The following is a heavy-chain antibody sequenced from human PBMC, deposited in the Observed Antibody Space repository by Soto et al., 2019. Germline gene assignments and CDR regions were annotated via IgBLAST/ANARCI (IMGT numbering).Heavy chain of an antibody. CDR1: GFSVSVYG. J-gene: IGHJ4*02. Sequence: QVQLVESGGGVVQPGRSLRLSCAAFGFSVSVYGMHWVRQAPGKGLEWVAVISYDGTSKYYADSVKGRFTISRDNSKNTLYLQMNSRKPDDTGVYYCVAKTKAVFIWGQGNLVTVSS. CDR3: VAKTKAVFI. CDR2: ISYDGTSK. D-gene: IGHD1-1*01. V-gene: IGHV3-30*03.